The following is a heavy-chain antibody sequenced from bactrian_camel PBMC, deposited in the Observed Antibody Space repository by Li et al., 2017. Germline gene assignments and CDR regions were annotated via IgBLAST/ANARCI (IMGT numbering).Heavy chain of an antibody. J-gene: IGHJ4*01. V-gene: IGHV3S40*01. CDR1: GFKFSDYH. CDR2: IDWRGHDT. CDR3: VDREYNRGD. Sequence: VQLVESGGGLVQPGGSLRLSCAVSGFKFSDYHMSWARQAPGKGFEWVSGIDWRGHDTCYTQSVKGRFTISRDNAKNTLYLQLNSLEIEDTAMYYCVDREYNRGDWGQGTQVTVS.